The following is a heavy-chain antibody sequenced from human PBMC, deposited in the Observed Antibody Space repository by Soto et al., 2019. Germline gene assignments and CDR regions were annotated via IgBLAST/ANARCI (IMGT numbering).Heavy chain of an antibody. J-gene: IGHJ6*02. CDR3: AYGYCSGGSCETDYYYYYGMDV. D-gene: IGHD2-15*01. V-gene: IGHV1-69*01. CDR2: IIPIFGTA. Sequence: QVQLVQSGAEVKKPGSSVKVSCKASGGTFSSYAISWVRQAPGQGLEWMGGIIPIFGTANYAPKFQGRVTITADESTSTAYMELSSLRSEETAVYYCAYGYCSGGSCETDYYYYYGMDVWGQGTTVTVSS. CDR1: GGTFSSYA.